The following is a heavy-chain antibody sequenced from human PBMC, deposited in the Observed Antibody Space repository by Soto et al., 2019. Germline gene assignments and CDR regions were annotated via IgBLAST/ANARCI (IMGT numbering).Heavy chain of an antibody. CDR1: GYTFSDYF. CDR3: ARIKWGLDYYSGMDV. Sequence: QVQLVQSGAEVKKSGASMKVSCKASGYTFSDYFIQWLRQAPGQGLEWVAWINPKTAATNYAKKFQDRVTVTSDTSFSTAYLELTRLRPDDTALYYCARIKWGLDYYSGMDVWGQGTAVTVSS. CDR2: INPKTAAT. D-gene: IGHD1-26*01. J-gene: IGHJ6*02. V-gene: IGHV1-2*02.